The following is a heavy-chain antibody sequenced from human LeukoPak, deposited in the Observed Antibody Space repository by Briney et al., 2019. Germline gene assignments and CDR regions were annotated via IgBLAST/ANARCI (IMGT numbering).Heavy chain of an antibody. Sequence: PGGSLRLSCAASGFTFSSYGMHWVRQAPGKGLEWVAVIWYDGSNKYYADSVKGRFTISRDNFKNTLYLQMNSLRAEDTAVYYCARDGEYYDSSGYYYQFDYWGQGTLVTVSS. V-gene: IGHV3-33*01. CDR1: GFTFSSYG. CDR3: ARDGEYYDSSGYYYQFDY. J-gene: IGHJ4*02. CDR2: IWYDGSNK. D-gene: IGHD3-22*01.